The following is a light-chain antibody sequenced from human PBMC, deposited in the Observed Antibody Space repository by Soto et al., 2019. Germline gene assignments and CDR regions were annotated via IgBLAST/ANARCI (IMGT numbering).Light chain of an antibody. J-gene: IGKJ1*01. CDR1: QTVSSN. CDR2: GAS. CDR3: QQYGSSWT. Sequence: EIVLTQSPGTLSLSPGERATLSCRASQTVSSNLAWYQQKPGQAPRLLIYGASSRATGIPDRFSGSGSGTDFTLTISRLEAEDFAVYYCQQYGSSWTFGQGTKVDI. V-gene: IGKV3-20*01.